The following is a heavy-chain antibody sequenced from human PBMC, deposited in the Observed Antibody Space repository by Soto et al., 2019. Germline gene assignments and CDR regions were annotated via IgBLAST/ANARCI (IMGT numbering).Heavy chain of an antibody. Sequence: GESLKISCAASGFTFSSYAMHWVRQAPGKGLEWVAVISYDGRNKYYADSVKGRFTISRDNSKNTLYLQMNSLRTEDTAVYYCARPLWRDDYNWGYFDLWGRGTLVTVSS. CDR1: GFTFSSYA. D-gene: IGHD4-4*01. CDR3: ARPLWRDDYNWGYFDL. CDR2: ISYDGRNK. J-gene: IGHJ2*01. V-gene: IGHV3-30*04.